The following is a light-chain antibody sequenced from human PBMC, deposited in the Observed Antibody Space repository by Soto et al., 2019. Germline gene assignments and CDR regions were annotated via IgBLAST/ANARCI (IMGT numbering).Light chain of an antibody. CDR1: QSVLQSSNNKNY. CDR2: WAS. J-gene: IGKJ2*01. V-gene: IGKV4-1*01. CDR3: QQYYCLYT. Sequence: DIVMTQSPDSLAVSLGERATINCKSSQSVLQSSNNKNYLAWYQQKPGQPPKLLIYWASTRESGVPDRFSGSGSGTDFTLTISSLQAEDVAVYYCQQYYCLYTFGQGTNLEIK.